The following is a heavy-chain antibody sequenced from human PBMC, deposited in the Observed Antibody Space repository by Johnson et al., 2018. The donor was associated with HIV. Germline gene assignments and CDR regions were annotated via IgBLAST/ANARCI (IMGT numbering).Heavy chain of an antibody. V-gene: IGHV3-23*04. CDR2: ISGSGGST. J-gene: IGHJ3*02. CDR3: ARRDRSYDILTGYYQGDAFDI. Sequence: VQLVESGGGLVQPGGSLKLSCAASGFTFSGSAMHWVRQASGQGLEWVSAISGSGGSTYYADSVKGRFTISRDNSKNTQYLQMNSLRAEDTAVYYCARRDRSYDILTGYYQGDAFDIWGQGTMVTVSS. D-gene: IGHD3-9*01. CDR1: GFTFSGSA.